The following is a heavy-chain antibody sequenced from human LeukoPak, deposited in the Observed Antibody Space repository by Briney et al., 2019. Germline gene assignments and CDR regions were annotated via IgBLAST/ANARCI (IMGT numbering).Heavy chain of an antibody. CDR2: MNPNSGNT. CDR1: GYTFTSYD. Sequence: ASVKVSCKASGYTFTSYDINWVRQATGQGLEWMGWMNPNSGNTGYAQKFQGRVTMTRNTSISTAYMELSSLRSEDTAVYYCARTEQWLVPLYYYYGMGVWGQGTTVTVSS. D-gene: IGHD6-19*01. CDR3: ARTEQWLVPLYYYYGMGV. J-gene: IGHJ6*02. V-gene: IGHV1-8*01.